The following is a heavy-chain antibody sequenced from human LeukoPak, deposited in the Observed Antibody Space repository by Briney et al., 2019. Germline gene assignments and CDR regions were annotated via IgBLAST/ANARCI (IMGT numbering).Heavy chain of an antibody. Sequence: PGGSLRLSCAASGFTFSSYGMHWVRQAPGKGLEWVAVIWYDGSNKYYADSVKGRLTISRDNSKNTLYLQMNSLRAEDTAVYYCARAGGGVVISYWGQGTLVTVSS. CDR3: ARAGGGVVISY. J-gene: IGHJ4*02. D-gene: IGHD3-3*01. CDR2: IWYDGSNK. CDR1: GFTFSSYG. V-gene: IGHV3-33*01.